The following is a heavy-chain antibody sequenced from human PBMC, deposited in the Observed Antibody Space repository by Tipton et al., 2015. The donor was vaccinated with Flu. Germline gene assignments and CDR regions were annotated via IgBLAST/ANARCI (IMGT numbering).Heavy chain of an antibody. D-gene: IGHD3-16*01. Sequence: LRLSCSVSDGSITSAGFHWSWIRQHPGKGLEWIAYIFHSGSTFYNPSLQSRLRMSLDTSKNQLSLTLSSVTAADTAVYYCARGRLGEGPITLARDPYQYFGMDVWGQGITVAVS. V-gene: IGHV4-31*03. CDR1: DGSITSAGFH. CDR2: IFHSGST. CDR3: ARGRLGEGPITLARDPYQYFGMDV. J-gene: IGHJ6*02.